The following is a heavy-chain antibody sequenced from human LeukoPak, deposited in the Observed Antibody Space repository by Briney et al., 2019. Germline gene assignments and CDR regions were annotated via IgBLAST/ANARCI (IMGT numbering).Heavy chain of an antibody. Sequence: PGRSLRLSCAASGFTFSSYGMHWVRQAPGKGLEWVAVIWYDGSNKYYADSVKGRFTISRDNSKNTLYLQMNSLRAEDTAVYYCATGGVGAPEKGPLHSWGQGTLVTVSS. CDR1: GFTFSSYG. J-gene: IGHJ4*02. V-gene: IGHV3-33*01. D-gene: IGHD3-16*01. CDR3: ATGGVGAPEKGPLHS. CDR2: IWYDGSNK.